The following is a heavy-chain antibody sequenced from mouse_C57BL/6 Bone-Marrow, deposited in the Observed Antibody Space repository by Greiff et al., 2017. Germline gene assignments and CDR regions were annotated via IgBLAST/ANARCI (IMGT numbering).Heavy chain of an antibody. D-gene: IGHD1-1*01. CDR2: INPNNGGT. CDR3: ARDYYVSSYFDY. V-gene: IGHV1-26*01. Sequence: VQLKQSGPELVKPGASVKISCKASGYTFTDYYMNWVKQSHGQSLEWIGDINPNNGGTSYNQKFKGKATLTVDKSSSTAYMELRSLTSEDSAVYYCARDYYVSSYFDYWGQGTTLTVSS. CDR1: GYTFTDYY. J-gene: IGHJ2*01.